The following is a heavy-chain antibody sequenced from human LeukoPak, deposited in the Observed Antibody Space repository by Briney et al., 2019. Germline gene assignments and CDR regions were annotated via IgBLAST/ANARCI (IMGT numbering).Heavy chain of an antibody. CDR1: GGTFSSYA. CDR3: ARDLGSEAAADNVGVAFDI. V-gene: IGHV1-69*05. D-gene: IGHD6-13*01. Sequence: SVKASCKASGGTFSSYAISWVRQAPGQGLEWMGGIIPIFGTANYAQKFQGRVTITTDESTSTAYMELSSLRSEDTAVYYCARDLGSEAAADNVGVAFDIWGQGTMVTVSS. J-gene: IGHJ3*02. CDR2: IIPIFGTA.